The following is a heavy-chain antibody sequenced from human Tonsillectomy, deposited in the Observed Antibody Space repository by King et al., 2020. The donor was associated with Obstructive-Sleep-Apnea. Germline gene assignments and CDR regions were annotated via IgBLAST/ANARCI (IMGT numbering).Heavy chain of an antibody. CDR3: ASSPVEMATALGY. CDR2: IYYGGNT. D-gene: IGHD5-24*01. CDR1: GGSISSYY. V-gene: IGHV4-59*01. Sequence: QLQESGPGLVKPSETLSLTCTVSGGSISSYYWSWIRQPPGKGLEWSGDIYYGGNTNHNPSLKSRVTLSVDTSKKQFSLKLSSVTAADTAVYYCASSPVEMATALGYWGQGTLVTVSS. J-gene: IGHJ4*02.